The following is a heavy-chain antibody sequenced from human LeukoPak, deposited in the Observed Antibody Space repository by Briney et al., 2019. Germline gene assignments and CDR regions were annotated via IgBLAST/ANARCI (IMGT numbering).Heavy chain of an antibody. J-gene: IGHJ4*02. CDR1: GGTFSSSSYY. D-gene: IGHD1-1*01. CDR3: ARTLNGAVDY. V-gene: IGHV4-39*01. CDR2: IYYSGIT. Sequence: WGTLSLTCTASGGTFSSSSYYWGWIRQPPGMGLEWIRSIYYSGITYYNPSLKSRITISVDTSKNQFSLKLSSGTAADTAVYYWARTLNGAVDYWGQGTLVTVSS.